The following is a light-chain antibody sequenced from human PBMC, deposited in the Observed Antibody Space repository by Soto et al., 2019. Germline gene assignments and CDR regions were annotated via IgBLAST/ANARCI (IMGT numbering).Light chain of an antibody. CDR3: ASWDDNLNGGV. CDR2: TDY. CDR1: SSDVGGYSY. V-gene: IGLV2-14*03. J-gene: IGLJ3*02. Sequence: QSALTQPASVSGSPGQSITISCTGTSSDVGGYSYVSWYQQHPGKTPKLLIYTDYQRPSGVPDRFSGSKSGTSASLAINGLHSEDEADYYCASWDDNLNGGVFGGGTKLTVL.